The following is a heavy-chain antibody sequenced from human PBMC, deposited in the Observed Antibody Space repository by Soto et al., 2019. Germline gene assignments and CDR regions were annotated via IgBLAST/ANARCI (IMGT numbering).Heavy chain of an antibody. CDR3: ARGQRFADWFDP. D-gene: IGHD3-3*01. Sequence: QVQLQESGPGLVKPSETLSLTCTVSGGDISTYYWTWIRQPAGQGLEWIGRIYSSGSTKYNPTHKSRVTMSLDTSKNQFSLRLSSVTAADTAVYDCARGQRFADWFDPWGQGTWVTVPS. CDR2: IYSSGST. CDR1: GGDISTYY. V-gene: IGHV4-4*07. J-gene: IGHJ5*02.